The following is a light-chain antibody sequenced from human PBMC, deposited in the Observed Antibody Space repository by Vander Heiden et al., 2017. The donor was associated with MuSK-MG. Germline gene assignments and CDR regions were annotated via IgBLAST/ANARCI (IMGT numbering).Light chain of an antibody. CDR1: SSNIGSNT. Sequence: QSVLTQPPSASETPGQRVTISCSGSSSNIGSNTVNWYQQLPGTAPKLLMYRNNQRPSGVPDRFSGSKSGTSASLAISGLQSEDEADYYCAAWDDSLNGWVFGGGTKLTVL. CDR2: RNN. J-gene: IGLJ3*02. CDR3: AAWDDSLNGWV. V-gene: IGLV1-44*01.